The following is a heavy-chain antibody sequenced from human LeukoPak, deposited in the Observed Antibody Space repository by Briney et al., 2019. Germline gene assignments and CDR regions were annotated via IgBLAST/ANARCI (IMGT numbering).Heavy chain of an antibody. J-gene: IGHJ4*02. D-gene: IGHD3-10*01. V-gene: IGHV4-34*01. Sequence: SETLSLTCAVYGGSFSGYYWSWIRQPPGKGLEWIGEINQSGSTNYNPSLKSRVTISVDTSKNQFSLRLNSVTAADTAVHYCARAHYYGSGSYYMIAYWGQGTLVTVSS. CDR2: INQSGST. CDR1: GGSFSGYY. CDR3: ARAHYYGSGSYYMIAY.